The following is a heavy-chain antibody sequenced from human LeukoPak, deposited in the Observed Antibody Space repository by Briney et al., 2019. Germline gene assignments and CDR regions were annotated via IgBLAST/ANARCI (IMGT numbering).Heavy chain of an antibody. CDR1: GGSISSYY. D-gene: IGHD3-9*01. CDR3: ARQLYDIPVLVDY. J-gene: IGHJ4*02. Sequence: PSETLSLTCTVSGGSISSYYWSWIRQPPGKGLEWIGYIYYSGSTNYNPSLKSRVTISVDTSKNQFSLKLSSVTAADTAVYYCARQLYDIPVLVDYWGQGTLVTVSS. CDR2: IYYSGST. V-gene: IGHV4-59*08.